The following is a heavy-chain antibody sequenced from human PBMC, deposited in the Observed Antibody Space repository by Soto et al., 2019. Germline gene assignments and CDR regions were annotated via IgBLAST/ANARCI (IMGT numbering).Heavy chain of an antibody. J-gene: IGHJ5*02. CDR3: ARERTRGFDP. CDR1: GYTFTSYD. Sequence: QVQLVQSGAEVKKPGASVKVSCKASGYTFTSYDINWVRQATGQGLEWMGWMNPNSGNTAYAQKFLGRVTMTRNTSRSTAYMELSSLRSEETSVYYCARERTRGFDPWGQGTLVPVSS. V-gene: IGHV1-8*01. CDR2: MNPNSGNT.